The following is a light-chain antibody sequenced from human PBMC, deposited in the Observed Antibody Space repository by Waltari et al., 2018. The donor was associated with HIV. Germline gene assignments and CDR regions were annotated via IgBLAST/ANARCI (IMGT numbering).Light chain of an antibody. CDR3: QQLNSYLTLT. Sequence: DVQLTQYPSFLSSSLGDRVTITCLASQGIVNYLSWYQQKPGKAPKLLIYAASTLQRGVPSRFSGSGSGTEFTLTISSLQPEDFATYYCQQLNSYLTLTFGGGTKVEIK. V-gene: IGKV1-9*01. J-gene: IGKJ4*01. CDR1: QGIVNY. CDR2: AAS.